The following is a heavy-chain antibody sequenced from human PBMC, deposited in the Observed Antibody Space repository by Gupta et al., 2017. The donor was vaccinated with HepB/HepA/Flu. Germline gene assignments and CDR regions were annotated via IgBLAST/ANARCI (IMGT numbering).Heavy chain of an antibody. D-gene: IGHD3-22*01. Sequence: QLQLQESGPGLVKPSETLSLTCTVSGGSISSTMYYWGWIRQPPGKGLEWIGTIYYSGSTYYNPSLKSRVTISVDTAKNQFSLKLTSVTAADTAVYYCARQTYSYERTGYLYWFDPWGQGTLVTVSS. V-gene: IGHV4-39*01. CDR3: ARQTYSYERTGYLYWFDP. J-gene: IGHJ5*02. CDR1: GGSISSTMYY. CDR2: IYYSGST.